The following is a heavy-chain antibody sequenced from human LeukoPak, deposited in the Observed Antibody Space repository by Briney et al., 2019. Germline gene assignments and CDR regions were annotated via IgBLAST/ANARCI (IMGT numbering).Heavy chain of an antibody. CDR1: ASSIISSGYY. J-gene: IGHJ4*02. CDR2: IAYSGST. Sequence: SETLSLTCIVSASSIISSGYYWGWIRQPPGKGLEWIGTIAYSGSTLYNPSLKSRVTISVDTSKNQFSLKLPSVTAADTAVYSGAGHFKAAGGSTLGYWGQGTLVTVSS. V-gene: IGHV4-39*01. CDR3: AGHFKAAGGSTLGY. D-gene: IGHD6-13*01.